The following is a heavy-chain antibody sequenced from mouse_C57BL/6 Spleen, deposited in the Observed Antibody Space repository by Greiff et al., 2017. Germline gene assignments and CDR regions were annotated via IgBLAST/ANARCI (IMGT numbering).Heavy chain of an antibody. Sequence: EVKLMESGGGLVQPGGSLKLSCAASGFTFSDYGMAWVRQAPRKGPEWVAFISNLAYSIYYADTVTGRFTISRENAKNTLYLERSSLRSEDTAMYYCARRRGYDDAMDYWGQGTSVTVSS. CDR3: ARRRGYDDAMDY. J-gene: IGHJ4*01. CDR1: GFTFSDYG. D-gene: IGHD2-2*01. CDR2: ISNLAYSI. V-gene: IGHV5-15*04.